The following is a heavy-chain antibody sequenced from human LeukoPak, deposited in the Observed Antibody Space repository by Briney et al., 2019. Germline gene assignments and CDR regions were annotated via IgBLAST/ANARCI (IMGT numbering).Heavy chain of an antibody. J-gene: IGHJ2*01. D-gene: IGHD5-24*01. Sequence: GGSLRLSCAASGFTVSSNYMSWVRQAPGKGLEWVSVIYSGGSTYYADSVKGRFTISRDNSKNTLYLQMNSLRAEGTAVYYCAREYGYNSAYFDLWGRGTLVTVSS. CDR2: IYSGGST. CDR3: AREYGYNSAYFDL. V-gene: IGHV3-53*05. CDR1: GFTVSSNY.